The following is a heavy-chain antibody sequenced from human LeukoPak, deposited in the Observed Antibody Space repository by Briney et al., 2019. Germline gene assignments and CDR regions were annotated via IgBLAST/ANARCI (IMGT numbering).Heavy chain of an antibody. J-gene: IGHJ3*02. V-gene: IGHV4-4*02. Sequence: SETLSLTCAVSGGSISSTNWWSWVRQPPGKGLEWIGEISHSGSTSYNPSLKSRVTISVDTSKNQFSLKLSSVTAADTAVYYCARDQWFGELFDAFDIWGQGTMVTVSS. CDR2: ISHSGST. CDR1: GGSISSTNW. CDR3: ARDQWFGELFDAFDI. D-gene: IGHD3-10*01.